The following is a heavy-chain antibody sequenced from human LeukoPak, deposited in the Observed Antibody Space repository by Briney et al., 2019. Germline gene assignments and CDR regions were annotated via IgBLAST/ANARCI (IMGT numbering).Heavy chain of an antibody. CDR2: IIPILGIA. Sequence: GASVKVSCKASGGTFSSYAISWVRQAPGQGLEWMGRIIPILGIANYAQKFQVRVTITADKSTSTAYMELSSLRSEDTAVYYCASDSSGWYKYFQHWGQGTLVTVSS. CDR1: GGTFSSYA. J-gene: IGHJ1*01. CDR3: ASDSSGWYKYFQH. D-gene: IGHD6-19*01. V-gene: IGHV1-69*04.